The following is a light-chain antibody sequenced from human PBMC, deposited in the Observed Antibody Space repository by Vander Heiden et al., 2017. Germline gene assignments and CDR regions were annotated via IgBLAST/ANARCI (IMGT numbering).Light chain of an antibody. CDR1: SSDVGGYNY. V-gene: IGLV2-14*01. CDR2: DVS. CDR3: TSYNSSRHRGV. Sequence: HSARTRPDPGCRRPGNKSTTSCTGASSDVGGYNYVTWYQQHPGKAPKLMIYDVSNLPSGVSNRFSGSKSGNTASLTICGLQAEDEADYYCTSYNSSRHRGVFGGGTKLTVL. J-gene: IGLJ2*01.